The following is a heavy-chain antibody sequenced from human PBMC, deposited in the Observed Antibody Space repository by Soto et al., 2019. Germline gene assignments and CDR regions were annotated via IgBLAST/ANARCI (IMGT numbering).Heavy chain of an antibody. D-gene: IGHD2-15*01. CDR2: ISASGSIT. Sequence: EVQLLESGGGLVQPGGSLRLACAASGFSFNSYAMVWVRQAPGKGLEWVSVISASGSITSYADSAKGRFTISRDNAKNAMYLQMNSLRAEDTAVYYCAKGDCSGGRCYRGFDYWGQGTLVTVSS. V-gene: IGHV3-23*01. CDR1: GFSFNSYA. J-gene: IGHJ4*02. CDR3: AKGDCSGGRCYRGFDY.